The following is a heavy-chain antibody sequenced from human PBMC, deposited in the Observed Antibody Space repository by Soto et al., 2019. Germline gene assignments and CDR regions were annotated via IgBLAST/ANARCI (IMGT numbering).Heavy chain of an antibody. Sequence: PSESLALTCDVYGGFVSSGEDYWSWIRQPPGKGLEWIGEMSHSGGTHFNPSLKSRVTISVDTSKNQFSLKMSSVTAADTALYYCARVERGTATTVVDAFDIWGPGTMVTVSS. CDR3: ARVERGTATTVVDAFDI. D-gene: IGHD1-1*01. J-gene: IGHJ3*02. CDR1: GGFVSSGEDY. V-gene: IGHV4-34*01. CDR2: MSHSGGT.